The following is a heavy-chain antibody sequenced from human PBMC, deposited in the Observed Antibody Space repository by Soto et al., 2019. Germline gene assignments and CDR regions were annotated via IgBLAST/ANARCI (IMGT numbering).Heavy chain of an antibody. CDR2: INPSGGST. J-gene: IGHJ6*02. D-gene: IGHD2-15*01. CDR1: GYTFTSYY. CDR3: AREMDIVVVVAATSGMDV. Sequence: ASIEVSCKASGYTFTSYYMHWVRQAPGQGLEWMGIINPSGGSTSYAQKFQGRVTMTRDTSTSTVYMELSSLRSEDTAVYYCAREMDIVVVVAATSGMDVWGQGTTVTVSS. V-gene: IGHV1-46*01.